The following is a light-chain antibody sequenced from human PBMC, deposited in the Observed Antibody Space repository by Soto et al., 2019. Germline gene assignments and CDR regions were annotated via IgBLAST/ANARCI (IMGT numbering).Light chain of an antibody. Sequence: SPSFLYASVGDRVTITCRASQGISTYLAWYQQRPGKAPKLLIYDASTLQSGVPSRFSGSRSGTEFTLTISSLQPEDLATYYCQQLNGYVALTFGGGTKVDIK. CDR3: QQLNGYVALT. V-gene: IGKV1-9*01. CDR2: DAS. J-gene: IGKJ4*01. CDR1: QGISTY.